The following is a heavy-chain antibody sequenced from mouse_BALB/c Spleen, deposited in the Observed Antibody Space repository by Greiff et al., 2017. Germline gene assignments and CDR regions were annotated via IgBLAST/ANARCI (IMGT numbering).Heavy chain of an antibody. CDR3: ARNWDYFDY. CDR2: ISSGSSTI. V-gene: IGHV5-17*02. CDR1: GFTFSSFG. Sequence: DVQLVESGGGLVQPGGSRKLSCAASGFTFSSFGMHWVRQAPEKGLEWVAYISSGSSTIYYADTVKGRFTISRDNPKNTLFLQMTSLRSEDTAMYYCARNWDYFDYWGQGTTLTVSA. J-gene: IGHJ2*01. D-gene: IGHD4-1*01.